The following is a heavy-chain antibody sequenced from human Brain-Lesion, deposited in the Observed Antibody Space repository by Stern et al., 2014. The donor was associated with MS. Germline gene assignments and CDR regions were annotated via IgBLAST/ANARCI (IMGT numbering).Heavy chain of an antibody. CDR1: GFTFGSCA. J-gene: IGHJ5*02. CDR3: AKDRQYLTYFFDH. D-gene: IGHD2/OR15-2a*01. V-gene: IGHV3-30*18. Sequence: VKLVQSGGGVVQPGRPLRLSCVASGFTFGSCAMHWVRQAPGKGLEGVAGVSYDGSNKYYADSVKGRFTISRDNSQNTLYMQMSSLRPEDTAVYYCAKDRQYLTYFFDHWGQGSLVTVSS. CDR2: VSYDGSNK.